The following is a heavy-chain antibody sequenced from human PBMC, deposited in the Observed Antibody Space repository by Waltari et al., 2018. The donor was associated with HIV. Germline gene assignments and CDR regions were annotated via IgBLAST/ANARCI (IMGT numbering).Heavy chain of an antibody. V-gene: IGHV3-33*01. Sequence: QVHLVESGGVVVQPGWSLRLSCEASGFTLGNNGIHWVRQAQGKGLEWVAVIWYDGSKRYYRDSVKGRFTISRDNSKNTLYLQMNSLRVEDTAVYYCVRDDYGTYWGQGTPVTVSS. CDR3: VRDDYGTY. CDR2: IWYDGSKR. J-gene: IGHJ4*02. D-gene: IGHD4-17*01. CDR1: GFTLGNNG.